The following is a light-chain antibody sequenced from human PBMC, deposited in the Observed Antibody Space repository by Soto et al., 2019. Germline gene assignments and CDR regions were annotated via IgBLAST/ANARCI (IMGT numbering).Light chain of an antibody. CDR3: QQRSNWPLT. V-gene: IGKV3-11*01. J-gene: IGKJ4*01. Sequence: IVLTQSSATLSLFPGERATLSCRASPSVSSYLAWYQQKPGQAPRLLIYDASNRATGIPARFSGSGSGTDFTLTISSLEPEDFAVYYCQQRSNWPLTFGGGTKVEIK. CDR2: DAS. CDR1: PSVSSY.